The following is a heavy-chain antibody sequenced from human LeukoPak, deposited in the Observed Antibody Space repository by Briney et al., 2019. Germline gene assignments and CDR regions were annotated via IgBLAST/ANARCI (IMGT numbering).Heavy chain of an antibody. CDR2: IIPILGIA. CDR3: ASRVQYYYDSSGYSPYYYGMDV. D-gene: IGHD3-22*01. V-gene: IGHV1-69*04. Sequence: SVKVSCKASGGTFSSYAISWVRQAPGQGPEWMGRIIPILGIANYAQKFQGRVTITADKSTSTAYMELSSLRSEDTAVYYCASRVQYYYDSSGYSPYYYGMDVWGQGTTVTVSS. J-gene: IGHJ6*02. CDR1: GGTFSSYA.